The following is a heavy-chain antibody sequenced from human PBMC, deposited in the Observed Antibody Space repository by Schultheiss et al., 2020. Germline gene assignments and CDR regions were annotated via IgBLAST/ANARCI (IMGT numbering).Heavy chain of an antibody. D-gene: IGHD2-15*01. CDR2: IKRIAIGGAT. V-gene: IGHV3-15*05. CDR3: TREEKGGGAFDI. J-gene: IGHJ3*02. Sequence: GGSLRLSCAASGFTFSSYAMSWVRQAPGKGLEWVGRIKRIAIGGATDYGAPVKGRFTISRDDSKNTVYLQMDSLKTEDTAVYYCTREEKGGGAFDIWGQGTMVNVSS. CDR1: GFTFSSYA.